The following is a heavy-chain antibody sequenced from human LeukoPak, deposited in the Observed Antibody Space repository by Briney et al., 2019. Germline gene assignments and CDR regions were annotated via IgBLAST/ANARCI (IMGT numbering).Heavy chain of an antibody. CDR2: ISGSGGNT. D-gene: IGHD3-22*01. J-gene: IGHJ4*02. CDR1: GFTFSSYA. Sequence: GGSLRLSCAASGFTFSSYAMSWVRQAPGKGLEWVSAISGSGGNTYYADSVKGRFTISRDNSKNTLYLQMNSLRAEDTAVYYCANAIYDSSGYYYSFDYWGQGTLVTVSS. CDR3: ANAIYDSSGYYYSFDY. V-gene: IGHV3-23*01.